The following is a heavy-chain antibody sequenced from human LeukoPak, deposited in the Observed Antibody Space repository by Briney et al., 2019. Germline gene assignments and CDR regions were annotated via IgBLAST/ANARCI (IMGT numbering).Heavy chain of an antibody. V-gene: IGHV1-2*02. CDR2: INPNSGGT. CDR3: ARAMGNLDY. Sequence: GASVKVSCKASGYIFVGYYIHWVRQAPGQGLEWMGWINPNSGGTNYAQSFQGRVTMSRDTSISTVYMELSRLRSDDTAVYYCARAMGNLDYWGQGTLVTVSS. CDR1: GYIFVGYY. D-gene: IGHD1-14*01. J-gene: IGHJ4*02.